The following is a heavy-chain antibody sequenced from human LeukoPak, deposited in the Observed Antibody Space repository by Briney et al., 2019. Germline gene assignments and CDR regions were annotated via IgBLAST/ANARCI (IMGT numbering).Heavy chain of an antibody. CDR3: ARGYCSSTSCRIWSRGGYYYYMDV. Sequence: GASVQVSCKASGYTFTSYAISWVRQAPGQGLEWMGWISAYNGNTNYAQKLQGRVTMTTDTSTGTAYMELRSLRSDDTAVYYCARGYCSSTSCRIWSRGGYYYYMDVWGKGTTVTVSS. D-gene: IGHD2-2*01. V-gene: IGHV1-18*01. CDR2: ISAYNGNT. CDR1: GYTFTSYA. J-gene: IGHJ6*03.